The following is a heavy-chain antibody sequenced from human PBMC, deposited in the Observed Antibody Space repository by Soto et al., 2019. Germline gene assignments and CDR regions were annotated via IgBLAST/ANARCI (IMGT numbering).Heavy chain of an antibody. CDR1: GFTFSSYS. Sequence: GGSLRLSCAASGFTFSSYSMNWVRQAPGKRLEWVSYISSSSSTIYYADSVKGRFTISRDNAKNSLYLQMNSLRAEDTAVYYCARESGAGSSTVTLNWFDPWGQGTLVTVSS. J-gene: IGHJ5*02. CDR3: ARESGAGSSTVTLNWFDP. D-gene: IGHD4-17*01. CDR2: ISSSSSTI. V-gene: IGHV3-48*01.